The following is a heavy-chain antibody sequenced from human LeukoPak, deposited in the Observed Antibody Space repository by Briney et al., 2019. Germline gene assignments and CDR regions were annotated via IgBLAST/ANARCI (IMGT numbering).Heavy chain of an antibody. CDR1: GFNLSQNY. Sequence: QSWGALRLSCVVFGFNLSQNYLSWVRQGPGGGLEWVSLIFDDGATHYADSVKGRFTNPRDNSKNTVYLEMNSLRPEDTAVYYRARDRAGTKAWVEFDPWGQGTLVTVSS. J-gene: IGHJ5*02. CDR3: ARDRAGTKAWVEFDP. D-gene: IGHD3-10*01. V-gene: IGHV3-66*02. CDR2: IFDDGAT.